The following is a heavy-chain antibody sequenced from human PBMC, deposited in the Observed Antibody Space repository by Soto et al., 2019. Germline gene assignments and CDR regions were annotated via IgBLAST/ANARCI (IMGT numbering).Heavy chain of an antibody. Sequence: GGSLRLSCEASGFRFSDYYMSWIRQAPGKGLEWLSYSSNSGTYTRYADSVKGRFSISRDNAKNSLYLQINSLRGEDTAIYYCARSGDNYNVLDFWGKGTPVTVSS. CDR2: SSNSGTYT. D-gene: IGHD3-10*02. CDR1: GFRFSDYY. J-gene: IGHJ4*02. CDR3: ARSGDNYNVLDF. V-gene: IGHV3-11*06.